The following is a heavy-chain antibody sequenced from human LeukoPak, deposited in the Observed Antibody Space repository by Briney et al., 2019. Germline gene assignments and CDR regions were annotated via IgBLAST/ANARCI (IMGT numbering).Heavy chain of an antibody. CDR3: ASGVYYDSSGYSFEY. V-gene: IGHV1-69*13. J-gene: IGHJ4*02. CDR1: GGTFSSYG. CDR2: IIPIFGTA. D-gene: IGHD3-22*01. Sequence: GASVKVSCKASGGTFSSYGISWVRQAPGQGLEWMGGIIPIFGTANYAQKFQGRVTITADESTSTAYMELSSLRSEDKAVYYCASGVYYDSSGYSFEYWGQGTLVTVSS.